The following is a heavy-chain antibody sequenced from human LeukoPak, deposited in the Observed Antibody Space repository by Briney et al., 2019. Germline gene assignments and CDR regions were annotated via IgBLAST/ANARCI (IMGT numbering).Heavy chain of an antibody. CDR3: ATRATSMARSH. D-gene: IGHD3-10*01. Sequence: TGGSLRLSCVVSGLMFRDYRMNWVRQVPGKGLEWVGNINEDGSVQDYVDSVRGRFSISRDNAKDSFYLQINNLRVEDTAIYYCATRATSMARSHWGQGTLVTVSS. CDR2: INEDGSVQ. CDR1: GLMFRDYR. V-gene: IGHV3-7*01. J-gene: IGHJ4*02.